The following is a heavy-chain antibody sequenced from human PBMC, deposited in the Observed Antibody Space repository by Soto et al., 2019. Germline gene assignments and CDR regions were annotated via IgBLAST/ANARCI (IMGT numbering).Heavy chain of an antibody. D-gene: IGHD3-22*01. V-gene: IGHV4-39*07. CDR3: ARGKIPYYDTSGYLGYYYYGMDV. Sequence: PSETLSLTCTVSGGSISSSIYYWNWIRQPPGKGLEWIGEINHGGGTYYNPSLKSRVTISVDTSKNQISLKLSSVTAADTAVYYCARGKIPYYDTSGYLGYYYYGMDVWGQATTVTVSS. J-gene: IGHJ6*02. CDR2: INHGGGT. CDR1: GGSISSSIYY.